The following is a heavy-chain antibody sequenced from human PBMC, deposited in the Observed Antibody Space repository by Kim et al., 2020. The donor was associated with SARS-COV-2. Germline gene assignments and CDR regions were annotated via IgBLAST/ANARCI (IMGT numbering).Heavy chain of an antibody. D-gene: IGHD3-10*01. J-gene: IGHJ4*02. CDR2: IYPGDSET. CDR3: ARRAYGSGVDF. CDR1: GYTFTNYW. V-gene: IGHV5-51*01. Sequence: GESLKISCQASGYTFTNYWIGWVRQLPGKGLEWMGIIYPGDSETTYSPSFQGHITISADNSITAAYLQWSSLKASDTATYYCARRAYGSGVDFWGQGTLV.